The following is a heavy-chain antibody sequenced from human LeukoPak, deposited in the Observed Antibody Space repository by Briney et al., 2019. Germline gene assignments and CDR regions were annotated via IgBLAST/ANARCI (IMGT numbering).Heavy chain of an antibody. D-gene: IGHD6-19*01. J-gene: IGHJ4*02. V-gene: IGHV1-69-2*01. CDR2: VDPEDGET. CDR1: GYTFTDYY. Sequence: GASVKVSCKASGYTFTDYYMHWVQQAPGNGLEWMGRVDPEDGETIYAEKFQGRVTITADTSTDTAYMELSSLRSEDTAVYYCATQYSSGPFDYWGQGTLVTVSS. CDR3: ATQYSSGPFDY.